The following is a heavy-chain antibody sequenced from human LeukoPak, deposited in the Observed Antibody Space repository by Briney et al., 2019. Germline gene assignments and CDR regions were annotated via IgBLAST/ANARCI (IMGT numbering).Heavy chain of an antibody. CDR2: INPNSGGT. Sequence: ASVKVSCKASGYTFTGYYMHWVRQAPGQGLEWMGWINPNSGGTNYAQKFQGRVTMTRDTSISTAYMELSRLRSDDTAVYYCARAHRHMGVAATRPCGMDVWGQGTTVTVSS. V-gene: IGHV1-2*02. CDR1: GYTFTGYY. D-gene: IGHD2-15*01. J-gene: IGHJ6*02. CDR3: ARAHRHMGVAATRPCGMDV.